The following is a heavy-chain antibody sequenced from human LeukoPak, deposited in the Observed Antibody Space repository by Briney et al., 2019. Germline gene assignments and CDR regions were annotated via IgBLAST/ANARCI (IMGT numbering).Heavy chain of an antibody. CDR3: ARPSLDYGGIDAFDF. J-gene: IGHJ3*01. Sequence: SETLSLTCTVSGGSISSYYWSWIRQPPEKGLEWIGFICYSGSTNYNPSLKCRVTISVDTSKNQFSLKLSSVTAADTAVYYCARPSLDYGGIDAFDFWGQGTLVTVSS. D-gene: IGHD4-23*01. CDR1: GGSISSYY. CDR2: ICYSGST. V-gene: IGHV4-59*08.